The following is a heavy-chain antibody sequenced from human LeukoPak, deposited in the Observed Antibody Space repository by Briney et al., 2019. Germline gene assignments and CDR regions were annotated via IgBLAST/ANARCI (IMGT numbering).Heavy chain of an antibody. J-gene: IGHJ4*02. CDR3: ARDLSTKYSQGY. V-gene: IGHV3-30-3*01. D-gene: IGHD5-18*01. CDR1: GFSFSHYA. CDR2: ISYDGNVR. Sequence: GGSLRLSCAASGFSFSHYALHWVRQAPGKGLEWLTFISYDGNVRYYADSVKGRFTVSRDDSKSTLYLQMNSLRTEDTALYYCARDLSTKYSQGYWGQGTLVTVSS.